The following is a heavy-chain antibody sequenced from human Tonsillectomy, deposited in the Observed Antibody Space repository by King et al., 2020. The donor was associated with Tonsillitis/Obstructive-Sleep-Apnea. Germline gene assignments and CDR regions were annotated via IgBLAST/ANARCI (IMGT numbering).Heavy chain of an antibody. CDR1: GFTFSNYA. CDR3: ARGHDFWSGYYQLLDY. V-gene: IGHV3-30*01. D-gene: IGHD3-3*01. Sequence: VQLVESGGGVVQPGRSLRLSCAASGFTFSNYAMHWVRQAPGKGLEWVAVISYDGSNKYYAESVKGRFTISRDNSKNTLYLQMNSLRAEDTAVYYCARGHDFWSGYYQLLDYWGQGTLVTVSS. J-gene: IGHJ4*02. CDR2: ISYDGSNK.